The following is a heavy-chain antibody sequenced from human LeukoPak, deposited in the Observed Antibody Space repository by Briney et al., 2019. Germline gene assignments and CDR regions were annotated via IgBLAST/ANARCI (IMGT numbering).Heavy chain of an antibody. CDR2: INHSGST. CDR3: ARVRGFASRYSSSWRYFDY. Sequence: PSETLSLTCAVYGGSFSGYYWSWIRQPPGKGLEWIGEINHSGSTNYNPSLKSRATISVDTSKNQFSLKLSSVTAADTAVYYCARVRGFASRYSSSWRYFDYWGQGTLVTVSS. D-gene: IGHD6-13*01. J-gene: IGHJ4*02. V-gene: IGHV4-34*01. CDR1: GGSFSGYY.